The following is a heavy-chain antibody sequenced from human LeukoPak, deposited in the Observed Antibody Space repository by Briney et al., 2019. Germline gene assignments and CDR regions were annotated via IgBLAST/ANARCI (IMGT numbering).Heavy chain of an antibody. J-gene: IGHJ4*02. V-gene: IGHV3-66*02. Sequence: GGSLRLSCAASGFTVSGNYMSWVRQAPGKGLEWVSVLYSGGTTYYADSVKGRFTISRDNSKNTLYLQMNSLRAEDTAVYYCAKEEGELEPPYCSSTSCYTAHDYWGQGTLVTVSS. CDR2: LYSGGTT. CDR1: GFTVSGNY. CDR3: AKEEGELEPPYCSSTSCYTAHDY. D-gene: IGHD2-2*02.